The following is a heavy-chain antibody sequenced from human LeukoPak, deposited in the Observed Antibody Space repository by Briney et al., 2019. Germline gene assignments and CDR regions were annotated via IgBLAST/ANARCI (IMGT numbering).Heavy chain of an antibody. CDR2: IYYSGST. D-gene: IGHD4-17*01. V-gene: IGHV4-38-2*01. CDR1: GYSISSGYY. CDR3: ARHLRHYGYDAFGI. J-gene: IGHJ3*02. Sequence: PSETLSLTCAVSGYSISSGYYWGWIRQPPGKGLEWIGSIYYSGSTYYNPSLKSRVTISVDTSKNQFSLKLSSVTAADTAVYYCARHLRHYGYDAFGIWGQGTMVTVSS.